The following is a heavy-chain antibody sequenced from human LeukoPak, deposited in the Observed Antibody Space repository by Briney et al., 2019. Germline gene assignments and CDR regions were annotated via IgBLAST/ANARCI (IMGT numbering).Heavy chain of an antibody. V-gene: IGHV4-34*01. CDR3: ARHSYYGSGSFVESTNWFDS. CDR1: GGSFSGYY. D-gene: IGHD3-10*01. Sequence: SETLSLTCAVYGGSFSGYYCRWIRQPPGKGLEWMGEINHSGSTNYNPSLKSRVTISVDTSKNQFSLKLSSVTAADTAVYYCARHSYYGSGSFVESTNWFDSWGQGTLVTVSS. J-gene: IGHJ5*01. CDR2: INHSGST.